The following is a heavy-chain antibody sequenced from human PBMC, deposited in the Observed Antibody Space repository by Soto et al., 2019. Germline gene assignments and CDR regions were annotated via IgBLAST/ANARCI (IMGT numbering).Heavy chain of an antibody. CDR3: ARGGYGGNSFVDY. CDR2: ISYDGSNK. D-gene: IGHD2-21*02. J-gene: IGHJ4*02. V-gene: IGHV3-30-3*01. Sequence: GGSLRLSCAASGFTFSSYAMHWVRQAPGKGLEWVAVISYDGSNKYYADSVKGRFTISRDNSKNTPYLQMNSLRAEDTAVYYCARGGYGGNSFVDYWGQGTLVTVSS. CDR1: GFTFSSYA.